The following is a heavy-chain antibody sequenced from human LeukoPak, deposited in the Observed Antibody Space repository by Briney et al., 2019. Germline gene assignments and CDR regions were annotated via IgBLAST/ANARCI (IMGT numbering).Heavy chain of an antibody. CDR3: ARGRDIVVVPAAPQYYYYGMDV. J-gene: IGHJ6*02. D-gene: IGHD2-2*01. CDR2: INHSGST. CDR1: GGSISSGDYY. Sequence: SQTLSLTCTVSGGSISSGDYYWSWIRQPPGKGLEWIGEINHSGSTNYNPSLKSRVTISVDTSKNQFSLKLSSVTAADTAVYYCARGRDIVVVPAAPQYYYYGMDVWGQGTTVTVSS. V-gene: IGHV4-30-4*01.